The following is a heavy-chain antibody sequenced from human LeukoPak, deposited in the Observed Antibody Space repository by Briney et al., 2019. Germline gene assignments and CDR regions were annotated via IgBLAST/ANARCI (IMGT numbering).Heavy chain of an antibody. J-gene: IGHJ4*02. Sequence: GGSLRLSCAASGFSFSSSTMNWVRQAPGKGLEWVSSIRSSSSYIYYADSLKGRFTISRDNAKNSLYLQMNSLRAEDTAVYYCARDPQGYSSSWFDYWGQGTLVTVSS. CDR3: ARDPQGYSSSWFDY. D-gene: IGHD6-13*01. CDR1: GFSFSSST. V-gene: IGHV3-21*01. CDR2: IRSSSSYI.